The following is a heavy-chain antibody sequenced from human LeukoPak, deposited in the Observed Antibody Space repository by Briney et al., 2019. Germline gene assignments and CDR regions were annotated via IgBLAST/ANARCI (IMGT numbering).Heavy chain of an antibody. Sequence: GGSLTLSCAASGFTFSIYAIHWVRQAPGKGLEWVAVISYDGSNDYYADSVRGRFTISRDNSKNTLYLQMNSLRPEDTAVYYCARPPARYDTDWYFDLWGRGTLVTVSS. J-gene: IGHJ2*01. CDR1: GFTFSIYA. V-gene: IGHV3-30*01. CDR3: ARPPARYDTDWYFDL. D-gene: IGHD1-1*01. CDR2: ISYDGSND.